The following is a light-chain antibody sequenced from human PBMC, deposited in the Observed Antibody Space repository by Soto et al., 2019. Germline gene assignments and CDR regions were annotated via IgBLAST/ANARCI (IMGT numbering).Light chain of an antibody. CDR2: DAS. J-gene: IGKJ1*01. Sequence: DIQMTQSPSTLSASVGDRVIITCRASQSVSGWLAWYQQKPGKAPKLLIYDASTLETGVPSRFSGSGSGTEFTLTISGLQPGDFATYYCQQYNTYSLTFGQGTKVDLK. CDR1: QSVSGW. CDR3: QQYNTYSLT. V-gene: IGKV1-5*01.